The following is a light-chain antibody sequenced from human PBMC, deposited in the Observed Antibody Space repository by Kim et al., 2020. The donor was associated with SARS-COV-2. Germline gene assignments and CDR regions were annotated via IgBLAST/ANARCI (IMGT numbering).Light chain of an antibody. CDR3: QSYDSSNWV. J-gene: IGLJ3*02. CDR2: EDN. Sequence: GKTVTHSATGSSGSMASNYVQWYQQRPGSAPTTVIYEDNQRPSGVPDRFSGSIDSSSNSASLTISGLKTEDEADYYCQSYDSSNWVFGGGTQLTVL. CDR1: SGSMASNY. V-gene: IGLV6-57*02.